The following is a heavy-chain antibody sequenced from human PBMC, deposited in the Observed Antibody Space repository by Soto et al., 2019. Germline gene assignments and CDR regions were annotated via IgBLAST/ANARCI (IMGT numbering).Heavy chain of an antibody. J-gene: IGHJ4*02. CDR2: MHYSGST. CDR3: ASRPATETFFDH. CDR1: GGSSSSYY. V-gene: IGHV4-59*01. Sequence: SETLSLTCTVPGGSSSSYYCSWIRQPPGKGLEWIGYMHYSGSTNYNPALKSRVTMSVDTSKNQFSLKLTSMTAADTAVYYCASRPATETFFDHWGQGTQVTVSS. D-gene: IGHD2-2*01.